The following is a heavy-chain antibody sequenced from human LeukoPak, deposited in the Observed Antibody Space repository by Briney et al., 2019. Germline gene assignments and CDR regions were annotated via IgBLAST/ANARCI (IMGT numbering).Heavy chain of an antibody. CDR1: GGTFSSYA. V-gene: IGHV1-69*04. Sequence: GASVKVSCKASGGTFSSYAISWVRQAPGQGLEWMGRIIPILGIANYAQKFQGRVTITADKSTSTAYMELSSLRSEDTAVYYCASPTYYYDSSGYDDAFDIWGQGTMVTVSS. J-gene: IGHJ3*02. CDR2: IIPILGIA. CDR3: ASPTYYYDSSGYDDAFDI. D-gene: IGHD3-22*01.